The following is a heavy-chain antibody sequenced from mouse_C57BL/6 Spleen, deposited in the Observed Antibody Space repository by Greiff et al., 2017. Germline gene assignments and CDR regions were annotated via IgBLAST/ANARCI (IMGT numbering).Heavy chain of an antibody. J-gene: IGHJ2*01. V-gene: IGHV3-6*01. CDR1: GYSITSGYY. D-gene: IGHD1-1*01. CDR3: ARGYGSKYFDY. CDR2: ISYDGSN. Sequence: VQLQQSGPGLVKPSQSLSLTCSVTGYSITSGYYWNWIRQFPGNKLEWMGYISYDGSNNYNPSLKNRISITRDTSKNQFFLKLNSVTTEDTATYYCARGYGSKYFDYWGQGTTLTVSS.